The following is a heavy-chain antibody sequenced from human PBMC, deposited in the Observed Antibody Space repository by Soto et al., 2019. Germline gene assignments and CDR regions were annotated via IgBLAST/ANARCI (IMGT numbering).Heavy chain of an antibody. V-gene: IGHV4-34*01. CDR2: INHSGST. Sequence: ASETLSLTCAVYGGSFSGYYWSWIRQPPGKGLEWIGEINHSGSTNYNPSLKSRVTISVDTSKNQFSLKLSSVTAADTAVYYCGRGGGWLGVLRCDPGGQGTLFTVS. D-gene: IGHD2-8*02. CDR3: GRGGGWLGVLRCDP. CDR1: GGSFSGYY. J-gene: IGHJ5*02.